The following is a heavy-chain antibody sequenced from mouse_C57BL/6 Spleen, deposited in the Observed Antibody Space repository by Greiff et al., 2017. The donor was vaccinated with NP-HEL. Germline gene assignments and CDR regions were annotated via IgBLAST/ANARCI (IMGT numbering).Heavy chain of an antibody. D-gene: IGHD5-1*01. CDR3: ARSGTLYYYAMDY. CDR2: IDPNSGCT. Sequence: QVQLKQPGAELVKPGASVKLSCKASGYTFTSYWMHWVKQRPGRGLEWIGRIDPNSGCTKYNEKFKSKATLTVDKPSSTAYMQLSSLTSEDSAVYYCARSGTLYYYAMDYWGQGTSVTVSS. V-gene: IGHV1-72*01. J-gene: IGHJ4*01. CDR1: GYTFTSYW.